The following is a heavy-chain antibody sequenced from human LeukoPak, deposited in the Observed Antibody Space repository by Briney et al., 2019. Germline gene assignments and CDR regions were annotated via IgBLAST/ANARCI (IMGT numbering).Heavy chain of an antibody. D-gene: IGHD2-2*01. Sequence: PSQTLFLTCTVSGGSISSGGYYWSWIRQHPGKGLEWIGYIYYSGSTYYNPFLKSRVTISVDTSKNQFSLKLSSVTAADTAVYYCARDHVVPAASTYYYYGMDVWGQGTTVTVSS. CDR2: IYYSGST. CDR3: ARDHVVPAASTYYYYGMDV. V-gene: IGHV4-31*03. J-gene: IGHJ6*02. CDR1: GGSISSGGYY.